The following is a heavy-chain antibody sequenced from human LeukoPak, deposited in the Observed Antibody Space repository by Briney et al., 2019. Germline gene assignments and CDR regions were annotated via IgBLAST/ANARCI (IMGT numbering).Heavy chain of an antibody. CDR2: IRYDGTNK. J-gene: IGHJ6*03. V-gene: IGHV3-30*02. CDR3: AKRRVPTSEAARSGFYYYYMDD. D-gene: IGHD6-6*01. CDR1: GFSFSDYG. Sequence: PGGSLRLSCAASGFSFSDYGMHWVRQAPGKGLEWVTFIRYDGTNKYYADSVKGRFTISRDNSKNTLYLQMNSLRAEDTAVYYCAKRRVPTSEAARSGFYYYYMDDWGKGTTVTVSS.